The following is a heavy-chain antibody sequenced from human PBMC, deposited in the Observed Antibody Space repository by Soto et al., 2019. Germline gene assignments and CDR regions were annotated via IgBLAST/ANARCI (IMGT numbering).Heavy chain of an antibody. CDR1: GFTFSIYD. Sequence: EVQLVESGGGLVQPGGSLRLSCAASGFTFSIYDIHCVRQATGKGLEWVSGIESAGATYYSDSVKGRFTISRDNAKNSLQLQITSPSAEDTAVDYCASDAKSEYSRGAGGFDSWGQGALVTVSS. CDR2: IESAGAT. J-gene: IGHJ4*02. D-gene: IGHD3-16*01. CDR3: ASDAKSEYSRGAGGFDS. V-gene: IGHV3-13*01.